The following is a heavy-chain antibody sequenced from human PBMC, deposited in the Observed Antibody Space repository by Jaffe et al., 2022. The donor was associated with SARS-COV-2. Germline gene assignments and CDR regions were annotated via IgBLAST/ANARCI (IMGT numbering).Heavy chain of an antibody. CDR2: INGVGTDT. J-gene: IGHJ4*02. CDR1: GFTFSSHW. V-gene: IGHV3-74*01. CDR3: GRDPRDDKNGPPDY. Sequence: EVQLVESGGGLVQPGGSLRLSCAASGFTFSSHWMHWVRQVPGKGLVWVSRINGVGTDTTYAGSVKGRFTISRDNAKNTLYLQMNSLRAEDTAIYYCGRDPRDDKNGPPDYWGQGTLVTVSS.